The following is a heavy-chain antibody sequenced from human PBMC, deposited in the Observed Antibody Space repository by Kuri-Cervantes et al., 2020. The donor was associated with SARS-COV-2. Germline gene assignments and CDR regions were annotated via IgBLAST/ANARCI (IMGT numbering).Heavy chain of an antibody. CDR2: INHSGST. CDR1: GGSFSGYY. CDR3: ARGQNSELLWFGESISYYFDY. J-gene: IGHJ4*02. Sequence: ESLKISCAVCGGSFSGYYWSWIRQPPGKGLEWVGEINHSGSTNYNPSLKSRVTISVDTSKNQFSLKLSSVTAADTAVYYCARGQNSELLWFGESISYYFDYWGQGTLVTVSS. D-gene: IGHD3-10*01. V-gene: IGHV4-34*01.